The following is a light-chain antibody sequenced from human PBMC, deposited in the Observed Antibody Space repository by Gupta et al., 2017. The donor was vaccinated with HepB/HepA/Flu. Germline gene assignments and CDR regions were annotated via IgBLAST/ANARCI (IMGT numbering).Light chain of an antibody. J-gene: IGKJ1*01. CDR2: DAS. CDR3: QQENNWPWT. V-gene: IGKV3-15*01. Sequence: EIVMTQSPAALSVSPGERATLSCRASQSVSSNLAWYQQKTGQAPRLLIFDASTRATGIPARFSGSGSGTEFTLTISSLQSQDFAVYYCQQENNWPWTFGQGTKVEIK. CDR1: QSVSSN.